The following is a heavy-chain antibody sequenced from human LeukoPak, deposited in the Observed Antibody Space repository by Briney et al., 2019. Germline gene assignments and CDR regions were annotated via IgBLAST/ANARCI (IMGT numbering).Heavy chain of an antibody. CDR3: AKGYYDSTGYPLRPSFDY. Sequence: GGSLRLSCAASGFTFSNYAMSWVRQAPGKGLEWVSVIYSGGSTYYADSVKGRFTISRDNSKNTLYLQMNSLRVEDTAVYYCAKGYYDSTGYPLRPSFDYWGQGTLVTVSS. CDR1: GFTFSNYA. CDR2: IYSGGST. V-gene: IGHV3-23*03. D-gene: IGHD3-22*01. J-gene: IGHJ4*02.